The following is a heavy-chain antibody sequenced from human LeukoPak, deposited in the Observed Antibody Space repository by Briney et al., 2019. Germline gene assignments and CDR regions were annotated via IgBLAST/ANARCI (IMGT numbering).Heavy chain of an antibody. Sequence: QPGGSLRLSCAASGFTFSSYAMSWVRQAPGKGLEWVSAISGSGGSTYYADSVKGRFTISRDNSKNTLYLQMNSLRVEDTAVYYCASSSYDLLGYYFDYWGQRTLATVSS. J-gene: IGHJ4*02. V-gene: IGHV3-23*01. CDR2: ISGSGGST. CDR1: GFTFSSYA. CDR3: ASSSYDLLGYYFDY. D-gene: IGHD5-12*01.